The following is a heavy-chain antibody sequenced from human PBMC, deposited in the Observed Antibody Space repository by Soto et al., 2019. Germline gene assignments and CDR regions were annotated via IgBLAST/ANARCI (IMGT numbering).Heavy chain of an antibody. CDR1: GFTVSSNY. J-gene: IGHJ4*02. CDR2: IYSGGST. V-gene: IGHV3-66*01. CDR3: ARGKESYDYIWGSYGWYFDY. Sequence: EVQLVDSGGGLVQPGGSLRLSCAASGFTVSSNYMSWVRQAPGKGLEWVSVIYSGGSTYYADSVKGRFTISRDNSKNTLYLQMNSLRAEDTAVYYCARGKESYDYIWGSYGWYFDYWGQGTLVTVSS. D-gene: IGHD3-16*01.